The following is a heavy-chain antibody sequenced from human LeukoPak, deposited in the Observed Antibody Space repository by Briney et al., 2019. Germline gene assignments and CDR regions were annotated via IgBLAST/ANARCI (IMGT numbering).Heavy chain of an antibody. CDR1: GFTFSSYS. D-gene: IGHD2-21*02. Sequence: PGGSLRLSCAASGFTFSSYSMNWVRQAPGKGLEWVSYISSSSSTIYYADSVKGRFTISRDSAKNSLYLQMNSLRAEDTAVYYCAKATWAYCGGDCLISVDYWGQGTLVTVSS. CDR3: AKATWAYCGGDCLISVDY. CDR2: ISSSSSTI. V-gene: IGHV3-48*01. J-gene: IGHJ4*02.